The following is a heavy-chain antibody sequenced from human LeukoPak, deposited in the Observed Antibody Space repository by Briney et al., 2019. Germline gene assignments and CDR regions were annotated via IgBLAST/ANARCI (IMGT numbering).Heavy chain of an antibody. CDR2: ISYDGSNK. CDR3: ARDGEGELLAFDY. CDR1: GFTFSSYG. V-gene: IGHV3-30*03. J-gene: IGHJ4*02. Sequence: PGGSLRLSCAASGFTFSSYGMHWVRQAPGKGLEWVAVISYDGSNKYYADSVKGRFTISRDNAKNSLYLQMNSLRAEDTAVYYCARDGEGELLAFDYWGQGTLVTVSS. D-gene: IGHD1-26*01.